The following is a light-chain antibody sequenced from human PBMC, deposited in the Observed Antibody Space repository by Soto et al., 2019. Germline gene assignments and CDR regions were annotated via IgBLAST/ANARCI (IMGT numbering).Light chain of an antibody. CDR2: WAS. CDR3: QQYYSTPWT. Sequence: DIVMTQSPDSLAVSLGERATINCKSSQSVLYSSNNKNYLSWYQQKLGQPPKLLIYWASTRESGVPDRFSGSGSGADFTLTISSLKAEDVAVYYCQQYYSTPWTFGQGTKVEIK. J-gene: IGKJ1*01. V-gene: IGKV4-1*01. CDR1: QSVLYSSNNKNY.